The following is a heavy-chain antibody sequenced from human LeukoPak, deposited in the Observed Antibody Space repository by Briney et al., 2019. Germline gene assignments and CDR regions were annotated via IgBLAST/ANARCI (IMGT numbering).Heavy chain of an antibody. CDR3: ARFIRGYSSSWYFDY. Sequence: SETLSLTCAVYGGSFSGYSWSWIRQPPGKGLEWIGYIYYSGSTNYNPSLKSRVTISVDTSKNQFSLKLSSVTAADTAVYYCARFIRGYSSSWYFDYWGQGTLVTVSS. J-gene: IGHJ4*02. CDR2: IYYSGST. V-gene: IGHV4-59*01. D-gene: IGHD6-13*01. CDR1: GGSFSGYS.